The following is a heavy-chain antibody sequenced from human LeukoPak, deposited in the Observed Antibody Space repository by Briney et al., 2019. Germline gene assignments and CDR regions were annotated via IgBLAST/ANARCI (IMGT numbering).Heavy chain of an antibody. V-gene: IGHV4-59*01. Sequence: PPETLSLTCTVSGDSISSYYWSWIRQAPGKGLEWIGYMYYTGSTDYNPSLKSRVTISVDASKSQFSLKLTSVTAADTAVYYCARGGYRWSPHTYYFDYWGQGTRVTVSS. D-gene: IGHD3-3*01. CDR2: MYYTGST. CDR3: ARGGYRWSPHTYYFDY. CDR1: GDSISSYY. J-gene: IGHJ4*02.